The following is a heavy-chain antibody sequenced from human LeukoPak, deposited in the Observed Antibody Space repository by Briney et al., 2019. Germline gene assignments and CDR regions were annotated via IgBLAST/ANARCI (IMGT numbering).Heavy chain of an antibody. CDR3: AKIISDWSRGAFDI. CDR1: GFTFSSYS. J-gene: IGHJ3*02. D-gene: IGHD6-19*01. V-gene: IGHV3-21*01. CDR2: NIRCCNYI. Sequence: PGGTLRLSCAAYGFTFSSYSMKWVRQPPGEGLERVSSNIRCCNYIYYDHSVKGRLTISRDNAKSSLYLQMNSLRAEDTAVYYCAKIISDWSRGAFDIWGQGTMVTVSS.